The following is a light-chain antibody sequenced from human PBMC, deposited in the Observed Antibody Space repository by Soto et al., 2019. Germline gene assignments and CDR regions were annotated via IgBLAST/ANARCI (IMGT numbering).Light chain of an antibody. CDR1: QSVSSN. CDR3: QHYSNWPPWT. Sequence: EIVMTQSPATMSVSPGERDTLSCRASQSVSSNLAWYQQQPGQAPRLLIYGAFTRATGVPVRFSGSGSGTEFTLTISSLQSEDFAVYYCQHYSNWPPWTFGQGTKVEIK. CDR2: GAF. V-gene: IGKV3-15*01. J-gene: IGKJ1*01.